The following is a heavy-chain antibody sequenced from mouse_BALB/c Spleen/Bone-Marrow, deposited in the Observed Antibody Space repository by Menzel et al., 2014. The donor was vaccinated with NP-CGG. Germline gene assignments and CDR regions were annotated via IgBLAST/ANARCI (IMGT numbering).Heavy chain of an antibody. CDR1: GYSFTGYF. CDR3: ARGDYRFDEGYFDC. Sequence: EVQLMESGPELVKPGASVKISCKASGYSFTGYFMNWVMQSHGKSLEWIGRINPYNGDTFYNQKFKGKAILTVDKSSSTAHMELRSLASEDSAVYYCARGDYRFDEGYFDCWGQGTSLTVSS. J-gene: IGHJ2*02. D-gene: IGHD2-14*01. V-gene: IGHV1-20*02. CDR2: INPYNGDT.